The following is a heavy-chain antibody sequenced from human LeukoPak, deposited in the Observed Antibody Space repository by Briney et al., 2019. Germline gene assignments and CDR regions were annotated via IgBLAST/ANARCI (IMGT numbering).Heavy chain of an antibody. CDR3: ASGSGRNYDS. D-gene: IGHD4-11*01. V-gene: IGHV3-30*04. CDR2: ISYDGSNK. CDR1: GFTFSSYA. Sequence: PGRSLRLSCAASGFTFSSYAMHWVRQAPGKGLEWVAVISYDGSNKYYADSVKGRFTISRDNSKNTLYLQMNSLRAEDTAVYYCASGSGRNYDSWGQGTLVTVSS. J-gene: IGHJ5*02.